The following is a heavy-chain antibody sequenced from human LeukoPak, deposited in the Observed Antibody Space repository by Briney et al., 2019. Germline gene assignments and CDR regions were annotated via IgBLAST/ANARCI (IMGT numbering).Heavy chain of an antibody. CDR3: ARGDGYNSFDY. J-gene: IGHJ4*02. CDR1: GFTFSSYG. V-gene: IGHV3-33*01. CDR2: IWYDGSNK. D-gene: IGHD5-24*01. Sequence: PGRSLRLSCAASGFTFSSYGMHWVRQAPGKGLEWVAVIWYDGSNKYYADSVKGRFTISRDNSKNTLYLQMNSLRAEDTAVYYCARGDGYNSFDYWGQGTLVTVSS.